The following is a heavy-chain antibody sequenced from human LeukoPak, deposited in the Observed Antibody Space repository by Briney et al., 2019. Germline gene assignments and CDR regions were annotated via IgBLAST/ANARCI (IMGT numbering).Heavy chain of an antibody. CDR3: ARDRGRNWFDP. Sequence: GGSLRLSCAASGFTFSSYAMHWVRQAPGKGLEWVAVISYDGSNKYYADSVKGRFTISRDNSKNTLYLQMNSLRAEDTAVYYCARDRGRNWFDPWGQGTLATVSS. V-gene: IGHV3-30-3*01. J-gene: IGHJ5*02. CDR2: ISYDGSNK. CDR1: GFTFSSYA.